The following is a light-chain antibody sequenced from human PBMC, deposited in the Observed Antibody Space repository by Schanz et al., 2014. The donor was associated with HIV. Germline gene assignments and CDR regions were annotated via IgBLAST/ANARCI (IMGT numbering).Light chain of an antibody. V-gene: IGLV2-14*03. CDR3: SSYTSSSTLA. J-gene: IGLJ3*02. CDR2: DVS. Sequence: QSVLTQPRSVSGSPGQSVTISCTGTSSDVGGYNYVSWYQQHPGKAPKLMIYDVSNRPSGVSNRFSGSKSGNTASLTISGLQAEDEADYYCSSYTSSSTLAFGGGTKLTVL. CDR1: SSDVGGYNY.